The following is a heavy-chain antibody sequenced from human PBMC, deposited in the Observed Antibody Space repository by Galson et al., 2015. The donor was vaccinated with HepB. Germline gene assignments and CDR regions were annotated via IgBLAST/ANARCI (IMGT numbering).Heavy chain of an antibody. J-gene: IGHJ2*01. CDR1: GFTFSSYA. CDR2: ISGSVGSL. V-gene: IGHV3-23*01. CDR3: ALAWTNYWYFDL. D-gene: IGHD3/OR15-3a*01. Sequence: FLRLSCAASGFTFSSYAMSWVRQAPGKGLEWVSSISGSVGSLHYADSVKGRFTISRDNSKNTLYLQMNSLEAEDTAIYYCALAWTNYWYFDLWGRGTLVTVSS.